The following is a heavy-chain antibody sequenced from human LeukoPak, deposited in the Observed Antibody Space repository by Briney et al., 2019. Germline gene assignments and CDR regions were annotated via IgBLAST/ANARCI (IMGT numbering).Heavy chain of an antibody. Sequence: SETLSLTCAVYGGSFSGYYWSWIRQPPGKGLEWIGEINHSGSTNYNPSLKSRVTISVDTSKNQFSLKLSSVTAADTAVYYCARFRYYYDSSGPGFNWFDPWGQGTLVTVSS. J-gene: IGHJ5*02. CDR2: INHSGST. D-gene: IGHD3-22*01. CDR1: GGSFSGYY. CDR3: ARFRYYYDSSGPGFNWFDP. V-gene: IGHV4-34*01.